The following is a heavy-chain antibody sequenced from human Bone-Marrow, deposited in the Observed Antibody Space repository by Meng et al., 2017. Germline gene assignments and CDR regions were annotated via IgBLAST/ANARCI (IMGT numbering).Heavy chain of an antibody. CDR2: IYHSGTT. J-gene: IGHJ4*02. D-gene: IGHD6-13*01. CDR3: ARENQGGIVEGGPTYYFDY. Sequence: VPRQASGPGLCTPSGPLSLTCLFSGVSISSSNWVSLVRQPPGKGLEWIGEIYHSGTTNYNPSLKSRVTISVDKSRNLFSLNLSSVTAADTAMYYCARENQGGIVEGGPTYYFDYWGQGALVTVSS. V-gene: IGHV4-4*02. CDR1: GVSISSSNW.